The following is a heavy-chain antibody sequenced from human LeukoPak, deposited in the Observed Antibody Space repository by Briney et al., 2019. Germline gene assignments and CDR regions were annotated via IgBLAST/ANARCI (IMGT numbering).Heavy chain of an antibody. Sequence: GESLQISCKGSGYSFTSYWIGWVRQMPGKGLEWMGIIYPGDSDTRYSPSFQGQVTISADKSISTAYLQWSSLKASDTAMYYCARLSVITPEGMDVWGQGTTVTVSS. CDR3: ARLSVITPEGMDV. D-gene: IGHD2/OR15-2a*01. V-gene: IGHV5-51*01. CDR1: GYSFTSYW. CDR2: IYPGDSDT. J-gene: IGHJ6*02.